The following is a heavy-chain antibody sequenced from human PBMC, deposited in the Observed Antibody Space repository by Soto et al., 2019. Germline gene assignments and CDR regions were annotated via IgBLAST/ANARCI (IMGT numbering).Heavy chain of an antibody. V-gene: IGHV1-2*04. D-gene: IGHD3-9*01. Sequence: ASVKVSCKASGYTFTGYYMYWVRQAPGQGLEWMGWINPNSGGTNYAQKFQGWVTMTRDTSISTACMEVSRLRSDDTAVYYCARGGDDILTGPVGGYYYYCMDVWGKGTTVSVPS. CDR1: GYTFTGYY. J-gene: IGHJ6*03. CDR3: ARGGDDILTGPVGGYYYYCMDV. CDR2: INPNSGGT.